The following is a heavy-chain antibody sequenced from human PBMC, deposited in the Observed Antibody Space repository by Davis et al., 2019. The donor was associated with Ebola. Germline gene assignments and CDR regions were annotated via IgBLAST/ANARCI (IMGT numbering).Heavy chain of an antibody. Sequence: PSETLSLTCTVSGGSISRGGSYCTLLRQHPGKVLEWIGYIYYSGSTYYKPSLKSRVTISLDTSKNQFSLNLYSVTAADTAVYYCARDLRYDSSGYDYYFYMDVWGKGTTVTVSS. CDR3: ARDLRYDSSGYDYYFYMDV. V-gene: IGHV4-31*03. CDR2: IYYSGST. CDR1: GGSISRGGSY. J-gene: IGHJ6*03. D-gene: IGHD3-22*01.